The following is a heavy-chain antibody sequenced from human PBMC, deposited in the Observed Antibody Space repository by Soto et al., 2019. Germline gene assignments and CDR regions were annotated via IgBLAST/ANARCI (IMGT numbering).Heavy chain of an antibody. J-gene: IGHJ5*02. D-gene: IGHD2-15*01. CDR2: NSAYNGNT. CDR1: GYTFTSYL. Sequence: LLKLSCNASGYTFTSYLISLVSQAPGRGLEWMGWNSAYNGNTNYAQKLQGRVTMTTDTSTSTAYMELRSLRSDDTAVYYCAREHPVGWFDPWGQGTLVTVSS. V-gene: IGHV1-18*01. CDR3: AREHPVGWFDP.